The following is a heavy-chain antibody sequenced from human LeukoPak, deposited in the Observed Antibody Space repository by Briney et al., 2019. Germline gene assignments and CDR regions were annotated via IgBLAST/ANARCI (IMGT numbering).Heavy chain of an antibody. Sequence: SETLSLTCTVSGGSISSHYWSWIRQTPGKGLEWIGDIYYSGSTNYNPSLKSRVTISVDTSKNQFSLKLSSVTAADTAVYYCARHVGNSGSGSYLTYFDYWGQGTLVTVSS. V-gene: IGHV4-59*08. D-gene: IGHD3-10*01. J-gene: IGHJ4*02. CDR3: ARHVGNSGSGSYLTYFDY. CDR1: GGSISSHY. CDR2: IYYSGST.